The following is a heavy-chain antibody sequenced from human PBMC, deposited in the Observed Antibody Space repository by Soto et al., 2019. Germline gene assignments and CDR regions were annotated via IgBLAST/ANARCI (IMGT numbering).Heavy chain of an antibody. J-gene: IGHJ6*04. D-gene: IGHD3-16*01. CDR1: GNSFTSDG. V-gene: IGHV5-51*01. CDR3: ARHIRRLLGVFRFYSRSL. Sequence: GESLNVTWKGTGNSFTSDGIGWLSQMPGKGLEWMGIIYPGDSDTRYSPSFQGQVTISADKSISTAYLQWSSLKASDTAMYYCARHIRRLLGVFRFYSRSLWGKGTALTVSS. CDR2: IYPGDSDT.